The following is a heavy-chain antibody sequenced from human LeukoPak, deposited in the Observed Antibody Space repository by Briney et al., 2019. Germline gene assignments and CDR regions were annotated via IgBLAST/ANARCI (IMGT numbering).Heavy chain of an antibody. CDR2: IYYSGRT. V-gene: IGHV4-39*01. Sequence: PSETLSLTCSVSGDSISRSDSYWDWIRQPPGKGLEWIGTIYYSGRTYYSPSLKSRVPMSVDTSNNQFSLNLRSVTAADTAVYYCARRRYYDGSGYLDWGQGTLLSVSS. D-gene: IGHD3-22*01. CDR3: ARRRYYDGSGYLD. CDR1: GDSISRSDSY. J-gene: IGHJ1*01.